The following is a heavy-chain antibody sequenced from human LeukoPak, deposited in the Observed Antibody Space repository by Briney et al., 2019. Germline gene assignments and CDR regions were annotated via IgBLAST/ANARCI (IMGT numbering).Heavy chain of an antibody. V-gene: IGHV4-59*01. J-gene: IGHJ6*02. CDR2: IYYSGST. D-gene: IGHD1-26*01. CDR3: ARVGVAPHYYYYGMDV. CDR1: GGSISSYY. Sequence: SETLSLTCIVSGGSISSYYWSWIRQPPGKGLEWIGYIYYSGSTNYNPSLKSRVTISVDTSKNQFSLKLSSVTAADTAVYYCARVGVAPHYYYYGMDVWGQGTTVTVSS.